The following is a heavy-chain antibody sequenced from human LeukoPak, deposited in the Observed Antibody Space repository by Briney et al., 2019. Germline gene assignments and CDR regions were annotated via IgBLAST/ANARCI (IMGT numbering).Heavy chain of an antibody. V-gene: IGHV3-30*02. J-gene: IGHJ4*02. CDR2: IRYDGSNK. CDR3: ARKLGILIHALDY. CDR1: GFTFSSYG. Sequence: GGSLRLSCAASGFTFSSYGIHWVRQAPGKGLEWVAFIRYDGSNKYHADSVKGRFTISRDNSKNTVYLQMNSLRAEDTAAYYCARKLGILIHALDYWGQGTLVTVSS. D-gene: IGHD7-27*01.